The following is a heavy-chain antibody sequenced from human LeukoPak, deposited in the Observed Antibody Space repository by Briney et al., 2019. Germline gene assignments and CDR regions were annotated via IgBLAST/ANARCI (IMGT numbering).Heavy chain of an antibody. J-gene: IGHJ3*01. D-gene: IGHD2-2*01. CDR3: AKVTTDCSSTSCFLPYAFDF. CDR1: GFTFNISA. V-gene: IGHV3-23*01. CDR2: ISASGGGT. Sequence: GGSLRLSCGASGFTFNISAINWVRQAPGKGLEWVSSISASGGGTFYADSVKGRFAISRDNSRNMVFLLMNTLRAEDTAIYYCAKVTTDCSSTSCFLPYAFDFWGQGTMVAVSS.